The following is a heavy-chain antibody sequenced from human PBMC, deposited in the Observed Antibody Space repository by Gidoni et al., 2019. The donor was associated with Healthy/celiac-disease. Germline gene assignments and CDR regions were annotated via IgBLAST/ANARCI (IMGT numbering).Heavy chain of an antibody. CDR2: IKQDGSEK. CDR3: ARDRAKLLWFGESDY. D-gene: IGHD3-10*01. V-gene: IGHV3-7*03. CDR1: GFPFSSYW. Sequence: EVQLVESGGGLVQPGGSLRLSCAASGFPFSSYWMSWVRQAPGKGLEWVANIKQDGSEKYYVDSVKGRFTISRDNAKNSLYLQMNSLRAEDTAVYYCARDRAKLLWFGESDYWGQGTLVTVSS. J-gene: IGHJ4*02.